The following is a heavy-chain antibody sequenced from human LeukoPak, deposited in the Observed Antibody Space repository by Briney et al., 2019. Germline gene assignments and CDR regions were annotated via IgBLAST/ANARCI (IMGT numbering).Heavy chain of an antibody. V-gene: IGHV4-61*02. CDR3: ARINYDSWSGYSTGGFDY. CDR2: IYTSGST. D-gene: IGHD3-3*01. Sequence: SQTLSLTCTVSGGSISSGGFYWNWIRQPAGKALEWIGRIYTSGSTDYNPSLKSRVTISVDTSKNQFSLKLSSVTAADTAVYYCARINYDSWSGYSTGGFDYWGQGTLATVSS. CDR1: GGSISSGGFY. J-gene: IGHJ4*02.